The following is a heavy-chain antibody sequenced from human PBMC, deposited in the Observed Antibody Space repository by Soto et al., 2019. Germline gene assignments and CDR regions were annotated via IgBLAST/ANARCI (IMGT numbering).Heavy chain of an antibody. CDR1: GVSFSISR. J-gene: IGHJ4*02. CDR2: ISSSSSTI. V-gene: IGHV3-48*01. D-gene: IGHD1-20*01. CDR3: ATFAIITE. Sequence: GWSTGLSSAASGVSFSISRMTWVRQAPGKGLEWVSYISSSSSTIYYADSVKGRFTISRDNAKNSLYLQMNSLRAEDTAVYYCATFAIITEWGQGTLVTVSS.